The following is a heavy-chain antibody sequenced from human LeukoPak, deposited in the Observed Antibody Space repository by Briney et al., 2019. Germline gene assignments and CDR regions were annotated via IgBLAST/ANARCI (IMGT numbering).Heavy chain of an antibody. CDR2: IYPGDSDT. CDR1: GYSFTSYW. V-gene: IGHV5-51*01. D-gene: IGHD4-17*01. J-gene: IGHJ3*02. Sequence: GESLKISCKGSGYSFTSYWIGWERQMPGKGVAWMGIIYPGDSDTGYSPSFQGQVTISADKSISTAYLQCSSLKASATAMYYCAGVYGDPAFDAFDIWGQGTMVTVSS. CDR3: AGVYGDPAFDAFDI.